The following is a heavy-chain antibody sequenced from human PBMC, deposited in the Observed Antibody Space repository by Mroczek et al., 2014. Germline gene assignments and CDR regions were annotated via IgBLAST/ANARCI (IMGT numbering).Heavy chain of an antibody. CDR1: GGSISSGGYY. V-gene: IGHV4-31*03. J-gene: IGHJ5*02. CDR2: IYYSGST. D-gene: IGHD2-2*01. Sequence: QVQLVQSGPGLVKPSQTLSLTCTVSGGSISSGGYYWSWIRQHPGKGLEWIGYIYYSGSTYYNPSLKSRVTISVDTSKNQFSLKLSSVTAADTAVYYCARRNSYQLPAFTWFDPWGQGTLVTVSS. CDR3: ARRNSYQLPAFTWFDP.